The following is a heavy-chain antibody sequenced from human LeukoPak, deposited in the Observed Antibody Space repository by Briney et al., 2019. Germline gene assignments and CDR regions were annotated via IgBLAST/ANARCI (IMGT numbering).Heavy chain of an antibody. CDR3: ARTPATTWTNHFDY. CDR2: IYYSGRT. J-gene: IGHJ4*02. Sequence: SETLSLTCTVSVGSLSTYYWNWIPQSPGKGLEWIGYIYYSGRTNYNPSLKSRVTISVDTSKNESSLKLSSVTAADTAVYYCARTPATTWTNHFDYWGQGTLVTVS. CDR1: VGSLSTYY. V-gene: IGHV4-59*01. D-gene: IGHD4-17*01.